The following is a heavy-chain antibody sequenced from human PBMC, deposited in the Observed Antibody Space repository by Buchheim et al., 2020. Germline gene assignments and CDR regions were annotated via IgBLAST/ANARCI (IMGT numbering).Heavy chain of an antibody. Sequence: EVQLLESGGGLVQPGGSLRLSCAASGFTLSNYAMSWVRQAPGKGLEWVSVISASGGSIYYVDSVKGRFTIPRDSSKNKLYLQMNSLRAEDTAVYYCAKGQQWLVGYYFDYWGQGTL. D-gene: IGHD6-19*01. CDR3: AKGQQWLVGYYFDY. CDR1: GFTLSNYA. V-gene: IGHV3-23*01. J-gene: IGHJ4*02. CDR2: ISASGGSI.